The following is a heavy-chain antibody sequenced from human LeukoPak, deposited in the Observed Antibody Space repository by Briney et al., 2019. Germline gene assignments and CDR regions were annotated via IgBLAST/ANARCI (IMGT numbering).Heavy chain of an antibody. D-gene: IGHD3-10*01. CDR3: ADSSFTMVRGVIIKTFDY. CDR1: GFSLSTSGVG. Sequence: SGPTLVKPTQTLTLTFTFSGFSLSTSGVGVGWIRHPPGNALEWLALIYWDDDKRYSPSLKSRLTITKDTSKNQVVLTMTNIDPVDTATYYCADSSFTMVRGVIIKTFDYWGQGTLVTVSS. V-gene: IGHV2-5*02. J-gene: IGHJ4*02. CDR2: IYWDDDK.